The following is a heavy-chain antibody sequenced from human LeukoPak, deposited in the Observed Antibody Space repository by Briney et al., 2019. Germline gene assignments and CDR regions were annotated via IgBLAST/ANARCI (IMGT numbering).Heavy chain of an antibody. CDR1: GFTFSNYG. CDR2: ISYDGSNK. V-gene: IGHV3-30*18. D-gene: IGHD3-10*01. CDR3: AKDYYYGSGSYLFDY. Sequence: PGGSLRLSCAASGFTFSNYGMHWVRQAPGKGLEWVAVISYDGSNKYYADSVKGRLTISRDNSKNTLYLQMNSLRADDTAVYYCAKDYYYGSGSYLFDYWGQGTLVTVSS. J-gene: IGHJ4*02.